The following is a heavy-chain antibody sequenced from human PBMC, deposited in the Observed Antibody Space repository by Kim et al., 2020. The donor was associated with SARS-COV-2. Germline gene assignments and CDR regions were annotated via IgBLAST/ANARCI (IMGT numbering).Heavy chain of an antibody. D-gene: IGHD3-10*01. CDR2: ISYDGSNK. CDR3: AADMVRGVIITLVRGDY. J-gene: IGHJ4*02. CDR1: GFTFSSYA. Sequence: GGSLRLSCAASGFTFSSYAMHWVRQAPGKGLEWVAVISYDGSNKYYADSVKGRFTISRDNSKNTLYLQMNSLRAEDTAVYYCAADMVRGVIITLVRGDYWGQGTLVTVSS. V-gene: IGHV3-30*04.